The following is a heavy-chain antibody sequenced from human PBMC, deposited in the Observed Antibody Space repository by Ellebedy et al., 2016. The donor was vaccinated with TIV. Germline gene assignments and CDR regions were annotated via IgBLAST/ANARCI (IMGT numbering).Heavy chain of an antibody. CDR2: ISNTGSRT. CDR1: GFTFNSYA. Sequence: GESLKISCAASGFTFNSYAMSWVRQAPGKGLEWVSTISNTGSRTCYADSVEGRFIISRDNSKRTLYLQMNSLRAEDTAVYYCAKGRGGGSDSSAPRYYFDYWGLGTLVTVSS. J-gene: IGHJ4*02. CDR3: AKGRGGGSDSSAPRYYFDY. V-gene: IGHV3-23*01. D-gene: IGHD3-22*01.